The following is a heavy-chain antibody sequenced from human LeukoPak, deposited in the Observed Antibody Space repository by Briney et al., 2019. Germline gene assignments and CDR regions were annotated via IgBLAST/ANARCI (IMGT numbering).Heavy chain of an antibody. CDR1: GFTFSSYA. CDR3: ATWRTAKTGFDY. V-gene: IGHV4-59*05. CDR2: IYYSGSP. D-gene: IGHD1-1*01. Sequence: GSLRLSCAASGFTFSSYAVTWVRQAPGKGLECIGSIYYSGSPYYNPSLKSRVTISVDTSKNQFSLRLSSVTAADTAVYYCATWRTAKTGFDYWGQGTLVTVSS. J-gene: IGHJ4*02.